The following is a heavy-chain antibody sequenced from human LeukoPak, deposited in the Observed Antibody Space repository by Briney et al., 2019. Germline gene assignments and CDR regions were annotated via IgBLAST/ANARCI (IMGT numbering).Heavy chain of an antibody. CDR2: ISAYNGKT. J-gene: IGHJ4*02. D-gene: IGHD2-8*01. V-gene: IGHV1-18*03. CDR1: GYTFGTYG. CDR3: ARDGARISMLRGGLDY. Sequence: GASVKVSCTASGYTFGTYGISWVRQAPGQGLEWMGWISAYNGKTNYAQRYEGRVTMTTDTSTTTAYMELRSLTSDDMAVYYCARDGARISMLRGGLDYWGQGTLVTVSS.